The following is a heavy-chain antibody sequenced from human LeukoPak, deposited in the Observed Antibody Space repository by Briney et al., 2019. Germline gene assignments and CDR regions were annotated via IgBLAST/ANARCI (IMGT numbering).Heavy chain of an antibody. CDR2: IKQDGSEK. D-gene: IGHD6-6*01. Sequence: GGSLRLSCAASGFTFSSYWMSWVRQAPGKGLEWVVNIKQDGSEKYYVDSVKGRFTISRDNAKNSLYLQMNSLRAEDTAVYYCARALSSSEVDYFDYWGQGTLVTVSS. J-gene: IGHJ4*02. V-gene: IGHV3-7*01. CDR3: ARALSSSEVDYFDY. CDR1: GFTFSSYW.